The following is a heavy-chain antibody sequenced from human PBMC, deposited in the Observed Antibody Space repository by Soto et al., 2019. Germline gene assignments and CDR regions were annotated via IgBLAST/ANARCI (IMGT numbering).Heavy chain of an antibody. CDR1: GGTFSSYT. J-gene: IGHJ6*03. CDR2: IIPILGIA. CDR3: AVGIAARKDYYYYYYMDD. V-gene: IGHV1-69*02. D-gene: IGHD6-6*01. Sequence: GASVKVSCKASGGTFSSYTISWVRQAPGQGLEWMGRIIPILGIANYAQKFQGRVTITADKSTSTAYMELSSLRSEDTAVYYCAVGIAARKDYYYYYYMDDWGKGTTVTVSS.